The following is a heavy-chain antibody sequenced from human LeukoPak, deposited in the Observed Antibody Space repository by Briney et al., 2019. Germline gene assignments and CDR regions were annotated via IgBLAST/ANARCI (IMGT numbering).Heavy chain of an antibody. V-gene: IGHV3-7*04. J-gene: IGHJ4*02. Sequence: PGGSLRLSCAASGFTFSRYTTNWVRQAPGKGLEWVANIKQDGSEKYYVDSVKGRFTISRDNAKNSLYLQMNSLRAEDTAVYYCARGEEGYDSSDWGQGTLVTVSS. CDR3: ARGEEGYDSSD. CDR1: GFTFSRYT. D-gene: IGHD3-22*01. CDR2: IKQDGSEK.